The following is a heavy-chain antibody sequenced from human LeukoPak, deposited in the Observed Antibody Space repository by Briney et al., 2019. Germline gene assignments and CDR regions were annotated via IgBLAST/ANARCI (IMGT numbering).Heavy chain of an antibody. Sequence: GGSLRLSCAASGFTFSSYAMSWVRQAPGKGLEWVSAISGSGGSTYYADSVKGRFTISRDNSKNTLYLQMNSLRAEDTAVYYCARDFYYDILTGYHSPGYFDYWGQGTLVTVSS. CDR3: ARDFYYDILTGYHSPGYFDY. V-gene: IGHV3-23*01. J-gene: IGHJ4*02. D-gene: IGHD3-9*01. CDR1: GFTFSSYA. CDR2: ISGSGGST.